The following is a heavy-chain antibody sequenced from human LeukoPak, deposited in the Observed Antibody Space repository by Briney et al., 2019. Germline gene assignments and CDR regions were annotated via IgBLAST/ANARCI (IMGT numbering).Heavy chain of an antibody. D-gene: IGHD4-17*01. J-gene: IGHJ4*02. CDR3: ARIHDYGDYAFDR. CDR1: GGSISPYY. V-gene: IGHV4-59*12. CDR2: ISYTGST. Sequence: PSETLSLICTVSGGSISPYYWSWIRQPPGKGREYIGYISYTGSTNSNPSLKSRLTISVDTSKNQFSLKLRSVTAADTALYYCARIHDYGDYAFDRWGQGTLVTVSS.